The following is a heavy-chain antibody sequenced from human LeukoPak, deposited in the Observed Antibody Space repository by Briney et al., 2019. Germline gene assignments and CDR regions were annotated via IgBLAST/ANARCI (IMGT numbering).Heavy chain of an antibody. V-gene: IGHV3-23*01. CDR2: ISGSCGST. J-gene: IGHJ4*02. Sequence: GGSLRLSCAASGFTFSSYAMSWVRQAPGKGLEWVSAISGSCGSTYYADSVKGRFTISRDNSKNTLYLQMNSLRAEDTAVYYCATPGDIVVVPAAIRPYYFDYWGQGTLVTVSS. D-gene: IGHD2-2*01. CDR1: GFTFSSYA. CDR3: ATPGDIVVVPAAIRPYYFDY.